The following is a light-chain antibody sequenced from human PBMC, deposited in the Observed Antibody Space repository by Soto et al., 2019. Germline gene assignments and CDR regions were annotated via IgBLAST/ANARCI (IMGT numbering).Light chain of an antibody. CDR1: QSISSW. V-gene: IGKV1-5*01. Sequence: DIQMTQSPSTLSASVVDRVTITCRASQSISSWLAWYQQKPGKAPKLLIYDGSSFESGVPSRFSGSGSGTEFTLTISSLQPDDSATYYCQHYKTYSRTFGQGTKVDI. CDR3: QHYKTYSRT. J-gene: IGKJ1*01. CDR2: DGS.